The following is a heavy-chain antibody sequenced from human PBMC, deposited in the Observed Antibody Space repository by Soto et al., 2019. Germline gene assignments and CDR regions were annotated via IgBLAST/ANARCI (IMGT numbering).Heavy chain of an antibody. V-gene: IGHV4-34*01. CDR3: ARGQPSFATGEPHFDY. CDR2: INHSGST. Sequence: PSETLSLTCAVYGGSFSGYYWSWIRQPPGKGLEWIGEINHSGSTNYNPSLKSRVTISVDTSKNQFSLKLSSVTAADTAVYYCARGQPSFATGEPHFDYWGQGTLVTVSS. J-gene: IGHJ4*02. D-gene: IGHD1-1*01. CDR1: GGSFSGYY.